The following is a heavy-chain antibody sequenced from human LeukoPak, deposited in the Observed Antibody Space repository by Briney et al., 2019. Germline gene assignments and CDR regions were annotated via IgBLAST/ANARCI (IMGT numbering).Heavy chain of an antibody. J-gene: IGHJ6*02. V-gene: IGHV4-34*01. CDR3: ARVTLLWFGVYGMDV. Sequence: PSETLSLTCAVYGGSFSGYYWSWIRQPPGKGLEWIGEINHSGSTNYNPSLKSRVTISVDRSKNQFSLKLSSVTAADTAVYYCARVTLLWFGVYGMDVWGQGTTVTVSS. CDR2: INHSGST. D-gene: IGHD3-10*01. CDR1: GGSFSGYY.